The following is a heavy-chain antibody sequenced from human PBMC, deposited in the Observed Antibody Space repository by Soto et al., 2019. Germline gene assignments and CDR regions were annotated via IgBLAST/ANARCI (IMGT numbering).Heavy chain of an antibody. CDR1: GFTFSSYW. V-gene: IGHV3-7*01. CDR2: IKQDGSEK. Sequence: PVGSLRLSCAASGFTFSSYWMSWVRQAPGKGLEWVANIKQDGSEKYYVGSVKGRFTISRDNAKNSLYLQMNNLRAEDSAVYYCARGTLWNGYQFFDYWGQGTLVTVSS. D-gene: IGHD3-3*01. CDR3: ARGTLWNGYQFFDY. J-gene: IGHJ4*02.